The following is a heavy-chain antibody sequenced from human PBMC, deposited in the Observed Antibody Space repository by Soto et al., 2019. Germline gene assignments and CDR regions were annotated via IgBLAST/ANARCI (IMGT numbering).Heavy chain of an antibody. V-gene: IGHV4-59*01. J-gene: IGHJ6*02. CDR3: ARHRPSKDYGDKSYCYYGMDV. CDR2: IYYSGST. Sequence: SETLSLTCTVSGGSFSSYYWSWIRQPPGKGLEWIGYIYYSGSTNYNPSLKSRVTISVDTSKNQFSLRLSSVTAAGTAVYYCARHRPSKDYGDKSYCYYGMDVWGEGTTVTVAS. D-gene: IGHD4-17*01. CDR1: GGSFSSYY.